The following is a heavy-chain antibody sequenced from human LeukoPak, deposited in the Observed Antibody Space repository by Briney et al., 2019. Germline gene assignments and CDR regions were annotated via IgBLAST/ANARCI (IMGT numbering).Heavy chain of an antibody. J-gene: IGHJ4*02. V-gene: IGHV1-18*01. CDR3: ARTNSGYVIY. D-gene: IGHD5-12*01. CDR1: GYTFTSYG. CDR2: ISAYNGNT. Sequence: ASVKVSFKASGYTFTSYGISWVRQAPGQGLEWMGWISAYNGNTNYAQKFQGRVTLTTDTSTSTAYMELTSLRSDDTAVYYCARTNSGYVIYWGQGTLVTVSS.